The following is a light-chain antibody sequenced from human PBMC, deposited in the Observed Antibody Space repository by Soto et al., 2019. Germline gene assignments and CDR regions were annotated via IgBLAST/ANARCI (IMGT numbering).Light chain of an antibody. CDR2: DAS. J-gene: IGKJ5*01. CDR1: QSVNSN. V-gene: IGKV3-15*01. CDR3: QQYNNWPPIT. Sequence: EIVMTQSPATLSASPGERATLSCRASQSVNSNLAWYQQKPGQAPRLFIYDASTRATGIPARFSGSGSGTEFTLTISSLQSEDFAVYYCQQYNNWPPITFGQGTRLEIK.